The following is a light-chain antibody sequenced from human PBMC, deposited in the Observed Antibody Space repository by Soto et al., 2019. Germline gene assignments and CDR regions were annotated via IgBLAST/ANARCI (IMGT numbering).Light chain of an antibody. CDR1: QSVSSN. CDR2: GAS. CDR3: QQYNDWWT. J-gene: IGKJ1*01. Sequence: EIVMTQSPATLSVSPGEEATLSCRASQSVSSNLTWYQHKPGQAPRLLIYGASTRVTGVPARFSGSGSGTEFTLTISSLQSEDFAVYYCQQYNDWWTFGQGTKVEIK. V-gene: IGKV3-15*01.